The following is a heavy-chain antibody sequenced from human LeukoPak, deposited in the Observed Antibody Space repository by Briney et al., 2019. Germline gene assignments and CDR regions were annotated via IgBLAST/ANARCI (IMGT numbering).Heavy chain of an antibody. Sequence: GRSLRLSCAASGFTFSSYSMHWVRQAPGKGLEWVAVIWYDGSNKYYADSVKGRFTISRDNSKNTLYLQMNSLRAEDTAVYYCARAPDYGDLRYFQHWGQGTLVTVSS. CDR1: GFTFSSYS. D-gene: IGHD4-17*01. CDR2: IWYDGSNK. CDR3: ARAPDYGDLRYFQH. J-gene: IGHJ1*01. V-gene: IGHV3-33*01.